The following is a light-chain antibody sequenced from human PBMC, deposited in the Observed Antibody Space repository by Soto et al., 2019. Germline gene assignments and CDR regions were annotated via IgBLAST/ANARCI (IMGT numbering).Light chain of an antibody. CDR2: VAS. CDR3: QQYGKSFRVT. CDR1: QSVSSNY. V-gene: IGKV3-20*01. Sequence: EIVLTQSPGTLSLSPGERATLSCRASQSVSSNYLDCYQQKPGQAPRLLIYVASTRATGIPDRFSGGGSGTAFTLTISRLEPEDFALYYCQQYGKSFRVTFGQGTRLESK. J-gene: IGKJ5*01.